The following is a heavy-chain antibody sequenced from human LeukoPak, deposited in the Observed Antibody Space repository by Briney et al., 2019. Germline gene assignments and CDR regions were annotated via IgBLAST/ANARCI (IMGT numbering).Heavy chain of an antibody. V-gene: IGHV3-30-3*01. J-gene: IGHJ4*02. CDR1: GFSLSTYA. CDR3: ARGRSGSYGESDS. Sequence: AGGSLRLSCAASGFSLSTYAMHWVRQAPGKGLEWVAVTSYDGSNEYYADSVKGRFTISRDISKNTVYVEMNSPKLEDTAVYYCARGRSGSYGESDSWGQGTLVTVSS. CDR2: TSYDGSNE. D-gene: IGHD1-26*01.